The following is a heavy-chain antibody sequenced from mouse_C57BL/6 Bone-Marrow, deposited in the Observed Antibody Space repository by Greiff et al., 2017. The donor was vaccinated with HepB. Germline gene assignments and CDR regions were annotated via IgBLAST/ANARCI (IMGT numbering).Heavy chain of an antibody. CDR1: GFTFSSYA. V-gene: IGHV5-4*01. D-gene: IGHD1-1*01. J-gene: IGHJ4*01. CDR2: ISDGGSYT. CDR3: ARGITTVVEAMDY. Sequence: EVQLVESGGGLVKPGGSLKHSCAASGFTFSSYAMSWVRQTPEKRLEWVATISDGGSYTYYPDNVKGRFTISRDNAKNNLYLQMSHLKSEDTAMYYCARGITTVVEAMDYWGQGTSVTVSS.